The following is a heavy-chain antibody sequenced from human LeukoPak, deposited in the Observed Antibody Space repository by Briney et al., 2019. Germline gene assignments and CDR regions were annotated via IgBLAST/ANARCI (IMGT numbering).Heavy chain of an antibody. CDR1: GFTFSNAW. D-gene: IGHD1-26*01. J-gene: IGHJ4*02. CDR3: TTDSDSGSYYRGDYFDY. Sequence: GGSLRLSCAASGFTFSNAWMSWVRQAPGKGLEWVGRIKSKTDGGTTDYAAPVKGRFTISRDDSKNTLYLQMNSLKTEDTAVYYCTTDSDSGSYYRGDYFDYWGQGTLVTVSS. CDR2: IKSKTDGGTT. V-gene: IGHV3-15*01.